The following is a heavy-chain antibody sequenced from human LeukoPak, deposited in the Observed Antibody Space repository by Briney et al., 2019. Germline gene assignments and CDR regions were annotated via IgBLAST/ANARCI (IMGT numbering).Heavy chain of an antibody. J-gene: IGHJ4*02. D-gene: IGHD3-3*01. CDR1: GGSISSGSYY. Sequence: SQTLSLTCTVSGGSISSGSYYWSWIRQPAGKGLEWIGRIYTSGSTNYNPSLKSRVTISVDTSKNQFSLKLSSVTAADTAVYYCARSQTPPLDYDFWSGYSEAAYYFDYWGQGALVTVSS. CDR2: IYTSGST. V-gene: IGHV4-61*02. CDR3: ARSQTPPLDYDFWSGYSEAAYYFDY.